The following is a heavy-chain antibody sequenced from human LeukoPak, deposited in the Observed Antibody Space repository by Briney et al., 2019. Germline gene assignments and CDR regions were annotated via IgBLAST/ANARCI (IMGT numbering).Heavy chain of an antibody. CDR2: IKTDGSAK. Sequence: GGSLRLSCVASGFSFSDYWMSWVRQAPGKGLEWVASIKTDGSAKYCVDSLKGRFTISRDNAKNSLYLQMNNLRAEDRAVYYCARDPESQKGRDGLDYWGQGSLVTVA. J-gene: IGHJ4*02. CDR1: GFSFSDYW. V-gene: IGHV3-7*01. D-gene: IGHD1-14*01. CDR3: ARDPESQKGRDGLDY.